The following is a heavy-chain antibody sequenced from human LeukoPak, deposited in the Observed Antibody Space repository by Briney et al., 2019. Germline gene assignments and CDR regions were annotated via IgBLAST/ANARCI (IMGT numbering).Heavy chain of an antibody. Sequence: GGSLRLSCAASGFTFSSYAMSWVRQAPGKGLEWVANIRKDSGDKQYVDSVRGRFTISRDNAEKSLYLQMSSLRAEDTAVYYCAREGGYSFGSAYDYWGQGTLVTVSS. J-gene: IGHJ4*02. CDR3: AREGGYSFGSAYDY. V-gene: IGHV3-7*01. CDR1: GFTFSSYA. D-gene: IGHD5-18*01. CDR2: IRKDSGDK.